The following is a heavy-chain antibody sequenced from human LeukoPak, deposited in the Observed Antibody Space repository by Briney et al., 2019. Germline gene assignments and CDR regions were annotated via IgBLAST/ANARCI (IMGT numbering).Heavy chain of an antibody. CDR1: GFTFSSYS. J-gene: IGHJ4*02. V-gene: IGHV3-7*01. Sequence: GGSLRLSCAASGFTFSSYSMNWVRQAPGKGLEWVANIKQDGSEKYYVDSVKGRFTISRDNAKNSLYLQMSSLRAEDTAVYYCAREFPDDFWGQGTLVTVSS. D-gene: IGHD3-3*01. CDR2: IKQDGSEK. CDR3: AREFPDDF.